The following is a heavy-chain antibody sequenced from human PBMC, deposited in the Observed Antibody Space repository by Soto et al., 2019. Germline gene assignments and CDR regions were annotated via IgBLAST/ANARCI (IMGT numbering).Heavy chain of an antibody. J-gene: IGHJ5*02. CDR3: ARDIVVVVAATEHKYNWFDP. Sequence: PSETLSLTCTVSGGSISSCYWSWIRQPPGKGLEWIGYIYYSGSTNYNPSLKSRVTISVDTSKNQFSLKLSSVTAADTAVYYCARDIVVVVAATEHKYNWFDPWGQGTLVTVSS. CDR1: GGSISSCY. D-gene: IGHD2-15*01. CDR2: IYYSGST. V-gene: IGHV4-59*01.